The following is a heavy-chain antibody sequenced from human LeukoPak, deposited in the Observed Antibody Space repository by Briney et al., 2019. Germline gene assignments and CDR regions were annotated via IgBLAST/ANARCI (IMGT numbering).Heavy chain of an antibody. V-gene: IGHV4-30-4*01. D-gene: IGHD3-16*01. CDR2: IYYSGNT. CDR1: GGSISSGDYY. J-gene: IGHJ4*02. Sequence: SQTLSLTCTVSGGSISSGDYYWSWIRQPPGKGLEWVGYIYYSGNTYYNPSLKSRVTISVDTSKNQFSLKLSSVTAADTAVYYCARGDYDYVFDYWGQGTLVTVSS. CDR3: ARGDYDYVFDY.